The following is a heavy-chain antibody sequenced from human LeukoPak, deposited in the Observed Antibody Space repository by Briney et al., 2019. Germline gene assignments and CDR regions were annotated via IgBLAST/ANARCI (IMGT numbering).Heavy chain of an antibody. Sequence: GGSLRLSCAASGFTFSSYWMGWVRQAPGKGLEWVANIKQDGTEKYYVDSVKGRFTISRDNAKNSLYLQMNSLRVVDTAVYYCARDEFWSGYYRSYYGMDVWGQGTTVTVSS. V-gene: IGHV3-7*01. CDR3: ARDEFWSGYYRSYYGMDV. J-gene: IGHJ6*02. CDR2: IKQDGTEK. D-gene: IGHD3-3*01. CDR1: GFTFSSYW.